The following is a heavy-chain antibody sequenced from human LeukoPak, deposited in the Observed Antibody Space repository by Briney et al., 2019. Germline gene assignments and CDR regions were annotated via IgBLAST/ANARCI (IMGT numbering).Heavy chain of an antibody. CDR1: GYSFPSYW. CDR2: IYPDDSTT. V-gene: IGHV5-51*01. Sequence: GESLKISCKGSGYSFPSYWIGWVRQKPGKGLEWLGIIYPDDSTTRYSPFFQGQVTISADKYINTAYLQWSSLKASDTATYYCARPYTTLTRSIWGRFDTWGQGTLVSVSS. D-gene: IGHD3-16*01. J-gene: IGHJ5*02. CDR3: ARPYTTLTRSIWGRFDT.